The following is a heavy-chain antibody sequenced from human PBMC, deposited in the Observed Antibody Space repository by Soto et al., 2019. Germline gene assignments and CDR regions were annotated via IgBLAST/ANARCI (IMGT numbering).Heavy chain of an antibody. CDR3: AYALRGSSCRGARCYYFDY. D-gene: IGHD2-15*01. CDR2: IFWDDTE. Sequence: QITLKESGPTLVKPTQTLTLTCTFSGFSLSTNGVGVGWIRQPPGKALEWLALIFWDDTERYRPSLQSRLTPTRDTSNDQVVLSMTNIDPVDTATYFCAYALRGSSCRGARCYYFDYWGQGTLVTVSS. V-gene: IGHV2-5*02. CDR1: GFSLSTNGVG. J-gene: IGHJ4*02.